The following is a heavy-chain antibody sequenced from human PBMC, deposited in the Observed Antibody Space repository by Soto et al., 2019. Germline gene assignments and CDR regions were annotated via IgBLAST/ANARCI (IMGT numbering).Heavy chain of an antibody. CDR2: FDPEDGET. D-gene: IGHD3-3*01. CDR3: ATARLERITIFGVVITYYYMDV. CDR1: GYTLTELS. V-gene: IGHV1-24*01. J-gene: IGHJ6*03. Sequence: ASVKVSCKVSGYTLTELSMHWVRQAPGKGLEWMGGFDPEDGETIHAQKFQGRVTMTEDTSTDTAYTELSSLRSEDTAVYYCATARLERITIFGVVITYYYMDVWGKGTLVTVSS.